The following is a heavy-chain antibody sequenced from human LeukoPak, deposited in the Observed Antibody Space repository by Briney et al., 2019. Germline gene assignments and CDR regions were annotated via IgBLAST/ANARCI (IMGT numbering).Heavy chain of an antibody. CDR3: ARDLSIGSTSCPSH. CDR1: GYTFTDYY. J-gene: IGHJ4*02. D-gene: IGHD2-2*01. Sequence: GASVKVSCKASGYTFTDYYIHWVRQAPGQGLEWMGWINPNSGGTKYAQRFQGRVTMTRDTSISTAYMELNSLRSDDTAVYHCARDLSIGSTSCPSHWGQGTLVTVSS. V-gene: IGHV1-2*02. CDR2: INPNSGGT.